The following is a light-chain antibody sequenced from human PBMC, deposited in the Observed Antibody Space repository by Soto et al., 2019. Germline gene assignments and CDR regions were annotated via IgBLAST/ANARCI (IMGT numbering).Light chain of an antibody. CDR2: DVS. V-gene: IGKV3-20*01. J-gene: IGKJ1*01. Sequence: EIVLTQSPGTLSLSPGERATLSCRSSQSVSNSYLAWYQQKPGQAPRLLIYDVSSRATGIPDRFSGSGSGTDFTLTISTLDSEDFAVYYCQQYGISPTFGQGTKVEIK. CDR3: QQYGISPT. CDR1: QSVSNSY.